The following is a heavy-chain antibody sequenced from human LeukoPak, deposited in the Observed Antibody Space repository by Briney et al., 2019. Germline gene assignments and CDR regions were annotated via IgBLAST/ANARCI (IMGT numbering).Heavy chain of an antibody. D-gene: IGHD4-17*01. CDR1: GGSISSGHY. CDR3: ARDVSGYGEQIDI. CDR2: IYYSGTT. Sequence: SETLSLTCTVSGGSISSGHYWSWIRQHPGKGLEWIGYIYYSGTTYYNPSLKSRVTISVDTSKNQFSLKLTSVTAADTAVYYCARDVSGYGEQIDIWGQGTVVTVSS. J-gene: IGHJ3*02. V-gene: IGHV4-31*03.